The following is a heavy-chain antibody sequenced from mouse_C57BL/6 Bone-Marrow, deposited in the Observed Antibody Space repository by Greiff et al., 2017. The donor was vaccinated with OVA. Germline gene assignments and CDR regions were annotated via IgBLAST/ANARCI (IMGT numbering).Heavy chain of an antibody. CDR1: GFTFSSYA. CDR3: TRLLDAMDY. CDR2: ISSGGDYI. J-gene: IGHJ4*01. Sequence: EVKLVESGEGLVKPGGSLKLSCAASGFTFSSYAMSWVRQTPEKRLEWVAYISSGGDYIYYADTVKGRFTISRDNARNTLYMQMSSLKSEDTAMYYCTRLLDAMDYWGQGTAVTVSS. D-gene: IGHD2-1*01. V-gene: IGHV5-9-1*02.